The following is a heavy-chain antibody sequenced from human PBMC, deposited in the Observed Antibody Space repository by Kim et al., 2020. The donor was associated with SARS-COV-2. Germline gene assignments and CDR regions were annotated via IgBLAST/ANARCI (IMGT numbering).Heavy chain of an antibody. CDR2: ISESGSDA. J-gene: IGHJ4*02. Sequence: GGSLRLSCAASGFTFSNYALSWVRQAPGKGLEWVSAISESGSDAYYADSVRGRFTISKDNSKNTLILQMNSLRAEDTAVYYCARRGDRSAYYPFDYWGQGSLVTVSS. V-gene: IGHV3-23*01. CDR3: ARRGDRSAYYPFDY. D-gene: IGHD3-22*01. CDR1: GFTFSNYA.